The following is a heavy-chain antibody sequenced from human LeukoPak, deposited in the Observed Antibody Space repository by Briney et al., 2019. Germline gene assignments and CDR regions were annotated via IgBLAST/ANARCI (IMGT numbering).Heavy chain of an antibody. J-gene: IGHJ6*03. CDR3: AKDADYFYGSGNYMDV. V-gene: IGHV3-13*01. CDR2: IGTAGDT. D-gene: IGHD3-10*01. Sequence: GGSLRLSCAASGFTFSSYDMHWVRQATGKGLEWVSAIGTAGDTYYPGSVKGRFTISRENAKNSLYLQMNSLRAGDTAVYYCAKDADYFYGSGNYMDVWGKGTTVTISS. CDR1: GFTFSSYD.